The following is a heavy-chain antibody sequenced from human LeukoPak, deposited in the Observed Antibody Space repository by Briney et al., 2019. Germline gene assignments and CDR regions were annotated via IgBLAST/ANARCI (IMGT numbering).Heavy chain of an antibody. J-gene: IGHJ6*03. CDR3: ARGPSLVPATIYYHYMDV. CDR2: MNPNSGNT. Sequence: ASVKVSCKASGYTFTSYHINWVRQATGQGLEWMGWMNPNSGNTGYAQKFQGRVTMTRNTSISTAYMELSSLRPEDTAVYFCARGPSLVPATIYYHYMDVWGTGTTVTVSS. CDR1: GYTFTSYH. V-gene: IGHV1-8*01. D-gene: IGHD2-2*01.